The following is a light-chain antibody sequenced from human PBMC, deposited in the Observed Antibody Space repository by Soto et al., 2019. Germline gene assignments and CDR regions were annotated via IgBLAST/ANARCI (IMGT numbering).Light chain of an antibody. CDR2: TDT. CDR1: SSNIGAGYD. J-gene: IGLJ1*01. V-gene: IGLV1-40*01. Sequence: QLVLTQPPSVSGAPGQRIIISCTGSSSNIGAGYDVHWYQQLPGSAPKLLIYTDTKRPSGVPDRFSGSKSGTSASLAITGLQAEDEADYYCQSYDSSLRRVFGSGTKVTVL. CDR3: QSYDSSLRRV.